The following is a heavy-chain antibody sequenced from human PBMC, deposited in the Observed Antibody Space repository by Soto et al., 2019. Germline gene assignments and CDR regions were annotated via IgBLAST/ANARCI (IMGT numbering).Heavy chain of an antibody. J-gene: IGHJ4*02. CDR3: ASYGSGSYLAY. CDR2: IYYSGST. Sequence: SENLSLSCTVSGGSISSYYWSWIRQPPGKGLEWIGYIYYSGSTNYNPSLKSRVTISVDTSKNQLSLTLSSVTAPDTAVYYCASYGSGSYLAYSGQGTLVTVSS. CDR1: GGSISSYY. V-gene: IGHV4-59*01. D-gene: IGHD3-10*01.